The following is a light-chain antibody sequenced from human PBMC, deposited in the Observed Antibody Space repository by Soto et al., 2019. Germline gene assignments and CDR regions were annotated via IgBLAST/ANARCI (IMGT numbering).Light chain of an antibody. J-gene: IGKJ5*01. CDR1: QTVGRY. CDR3: QQRLHWPIT. Sequence: DIVLTQSPATLSLSPGERVTLSCRASQTVGRYLSWYQHIHGQGPRLLGYDASKRATGVPARFSGSGSETDFPLTISSLVPQDFAVYYCQQRLHWPITFGQGTRLEMK. V-gene: IGKV3-11*01. CDR2: DAS.